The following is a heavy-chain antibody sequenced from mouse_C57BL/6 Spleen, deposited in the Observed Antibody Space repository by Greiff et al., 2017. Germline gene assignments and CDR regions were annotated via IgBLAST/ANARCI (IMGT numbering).Heavy chain of an antibody. CDR2: IYPGDGDT. CDR3: ARGGYGSSYGYYFDY. CDR1: GYAFSSSW. J-gene: IGHJ2*01. V-gene: IGHV1-82*01. D-gene: IGHD1-1*01. Sequence: VQLQQSGPELVKPGASVKISCKASGYAFSSSWMNWVKQRPGKGLEWIGRIYPGDGDTNYNGKFKGKATLTADKSSSTAYMQLSSLTAEDSAVYYCARGGYGSSYGYYFDYWGQGTTLTVSS.